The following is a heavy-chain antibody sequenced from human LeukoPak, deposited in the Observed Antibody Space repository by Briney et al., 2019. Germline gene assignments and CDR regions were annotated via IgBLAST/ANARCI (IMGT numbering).Heavy chain of an antibody. J-gene: IGHJ4*02. CDR2: IKSGGRSI. Sequence: GGSLRLSCATSGFTFGYYEMNWVRQAPGKGLEWVSYIKSGGRSIYYADSVKGRFTISRDDAKNSLYLQMNSLRAEDTAVYYCAREDGDYKLNYWGQGTLVTVSS. CDR1: GFTFGYYE. V-gene: IGHV3-48*03. CDR3: AREDGDYKLNY. D-gene: IGHD4-17*01.